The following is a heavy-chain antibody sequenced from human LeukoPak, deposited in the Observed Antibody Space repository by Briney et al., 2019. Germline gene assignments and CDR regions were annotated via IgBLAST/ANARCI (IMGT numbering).Heavy chain of an antibody. V-gene: IGHV1-24*01. CDR2: FDPEDGET. D-gene: IGHD1-26*01. Sequence: ASVKVSCKVSGYSLSKFSMNWVRQAPGKGLEWVGGFDPEDGETVYAQEFQDRVTITEDTSTNTAHMELSSLGSEDTAVCYCATDGVGGAFYAFDVWGQGTMVTVSS. CDR3: ATDGVGGAFYAFDV. CDR1: GYSLSKFS. J-gene: IGHJ3*01.